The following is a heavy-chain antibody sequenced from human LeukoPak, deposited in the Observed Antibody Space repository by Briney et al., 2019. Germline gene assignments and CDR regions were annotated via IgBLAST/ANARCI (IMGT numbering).Heavy chain of an antibody. CDR3: TRHLGGSSSWYEY. V-gene: IGHV4-59*08. Sequence: PSETLSLTCTVSGGSISSYYWSWIRQPPGKGLEWIGYIYYSGSTNYNPSLKSRVTISVDTSKNQFSLKLSSVTAADTAVYYCTRHLGGSSSWYEYWGQGTLVTVSS. D-gene: IGHD6-13*01. CDR1: GGSISSYY. CDR2: IYYSGST. J-gene: IGHJ4*02.